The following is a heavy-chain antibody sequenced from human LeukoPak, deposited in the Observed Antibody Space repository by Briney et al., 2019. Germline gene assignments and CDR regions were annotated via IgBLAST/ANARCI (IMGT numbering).Heavy chain of an antibody. V-gene: IGHV1-24*01. CDR3: ATTGSYYRVFDY. CDR1: GGTFSSYA. CDR2: FDPEDGET. D-gene: IGHD1-26*01. Sequence: ASVKVSCKASGGTFSSYAISWVRQAPGKGLEWMGGFDPEDGETIYAQKFQGRVTMTEDTSTDTAYMELSSLRSEDTAVYYCATTGSYYRVFDYWGQGTLVTVSS. J-gene: IGHJ4*02.